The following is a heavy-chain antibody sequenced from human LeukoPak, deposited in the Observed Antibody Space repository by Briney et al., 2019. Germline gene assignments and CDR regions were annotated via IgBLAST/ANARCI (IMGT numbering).Heavy chain of an antibody. Sequence: GGSLRLSCAASGFTFDDYGMSWVRQAAGKGLEWVSAISGSGGSTYYADSVKGRFTISRDNSKNTLYLQMNSLRAEDTAVYYCAKDGPYYDFWSGYDVSDYWGQGTLVTVSS. D-gene: IGHD3-3*01. J-gene: IGHJ4*02. CDR2: ISGSGGST. CDR1: GFTFDDYG. V-gene: IGHV3-23*01. CDR3: AKDGPYYDFWSGYDVSDY.